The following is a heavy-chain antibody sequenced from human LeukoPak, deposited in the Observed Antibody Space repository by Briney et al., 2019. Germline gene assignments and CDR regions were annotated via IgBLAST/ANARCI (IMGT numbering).Heavy chain of an antibody. V-gene: IGHV4-59*08. D-gene: IGHD1-26*01. CDR3: ARHGRGSGSYRGDFDY. J-gene: IGHJ4*02. Sequence: SETLSLTCTVSAGSISSYYWSWIRQPPGKGLEWIGYIYYSGSTNYNPSLKSRVTISVDTSKNQFSLKLSSVTAEDTAVYYCARHGRGSGSYRGDFDYWGQGTLVTVSS. CDR1: AGSISSYY. CDR2: IYYSGST.